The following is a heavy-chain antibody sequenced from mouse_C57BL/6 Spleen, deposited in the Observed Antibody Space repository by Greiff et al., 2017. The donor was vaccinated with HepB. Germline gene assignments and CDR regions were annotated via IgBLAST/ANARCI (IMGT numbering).Heavy chain of an antibody. CDR3: ARDGGVTFDY. Sequence: EVKVVESGGGLVKPGGSLKLSCAASGFTFSSYAMSWVRQTPEKRLEWVATISDGGSYTYYPDNVKGRFTISRDNAKNNLYLQMSHLKSEDTAMYYCARDGGVTFDYWGQGTTLTVSS. D-gene: IGHD2-1*01. CDR1: GFTFSSYA. CDR2: ISDGGSYT. V-gene: IGHV5-4*01. J-gene: IGHJ2*01.